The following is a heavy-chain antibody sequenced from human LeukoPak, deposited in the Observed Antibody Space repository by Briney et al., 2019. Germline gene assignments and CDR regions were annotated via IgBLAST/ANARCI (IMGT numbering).Heavy chain of an antibody. CDR2: VYYSGST. CDR1: GGSISSYN. CDR3: AARERLDWLLN. D-gene: IGHD3-9*01. V-gene: IGHV4-59*01. J-gene: IGHJ4*02. Sequence: SETLSLTCTVSGGSISSYNWSWIRLPPGKGLEWIGYVYYSGSTNYNPSLKSRVTMSVDTSKNQFSLKLSSVTAGDTAVYYCAARERLDWLLNWGQGILVTVSS.